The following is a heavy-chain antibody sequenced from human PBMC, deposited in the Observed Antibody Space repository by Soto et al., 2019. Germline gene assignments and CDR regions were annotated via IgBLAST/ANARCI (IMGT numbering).Heavy chain of an antibody. CDR1: GFSFSGYS. J-gene: IGHJ3*02. CDR3: ARDRDVSAFDI. V-gene: IGHV3-21*01. Sequence: XVCLRLSCAASGFSFSGYSMNWVRQAPGKGLEWVSSISSSSSYIYYADSVKGRFTISRDNAKNSLYLQMNSLRAEDTAVYSCARDRDVSAFDICGQRTMVTVSS. CDR2: ISSSSSYI. D-gene: IGHD3-10*01.